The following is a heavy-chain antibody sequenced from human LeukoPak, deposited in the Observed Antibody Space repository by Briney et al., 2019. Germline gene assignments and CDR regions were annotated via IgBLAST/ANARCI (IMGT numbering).Heavy chain of an antibody. V-gene: IGHV1-18*01. J-gene: IGHJ4*02. CDR1: GYTFTSYG. Sequence: GASVKVSCKASGYTFTSYGISWVRQAPGQRLEWMGWISAYNGNTNYAQKLQGRVTMTTDTSTNTAYMELRSLRSDDTAVYYCARDCYDFWSGYYSAPVFWGQGTLVTVSS. D-gene: IGHD3-3*01. CDR3: ARDCYDFWSGYYSAPVF. CDR2: ISAYNGNT.